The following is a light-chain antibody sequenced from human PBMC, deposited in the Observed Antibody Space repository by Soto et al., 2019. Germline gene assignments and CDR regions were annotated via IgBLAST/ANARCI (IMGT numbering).Light chain of an antibody. V-gene: IGKV3-15*01. CDR1: QSVSNN. Sequence: EIVITQSPATLSVSPGERATLSCRASQSVSNNLAWYRHRPGQAPRLLLYGASTRATGIPARLSGSGSWTEYSLTISSLQSEDFAVYDGQQYNNWPPITFGQGTRLEIK. CDR3: QQYNNWPPIT. J-gene: IGKJ5*01. CDR2: GAS.